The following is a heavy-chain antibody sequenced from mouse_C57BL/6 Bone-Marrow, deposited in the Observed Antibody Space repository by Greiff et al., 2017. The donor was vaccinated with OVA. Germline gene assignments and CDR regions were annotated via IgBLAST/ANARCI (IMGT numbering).Heavy chain of an antibody. CDR2: ITHSGET. Sequence: QVQLQQSGPGLVKPSQSLFLTCSITGFPITSGYYWIWIRQSPGKPLEWMGYITHSGETFYNPSLQSPISITRETSKNQFFLQLNSVTTEDTAMYYCAGDPNFDYWGQGTTLTVSS. J-gene: IGHJ2*01. CDR3: AGDPNFDY. CDR1: GFPITSGYY. V-gene: IGHV12-3*01.